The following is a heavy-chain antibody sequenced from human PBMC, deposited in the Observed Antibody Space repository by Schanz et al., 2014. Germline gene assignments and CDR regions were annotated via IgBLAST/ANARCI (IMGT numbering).Heavy chain of an antibody. CDR3: SRGIVGGLDC. D-gene: IGHD3-16*01. J-gene: IGHJ4*02. CDR1: GFTFNNFG. CDR2: ITGGSTTYT. Sequence: EVQLVESGGGLVQPGGSLRLSCAASGFTFNNFGMNWVRQAPGKGLEWVSCITGGSTTYTYYADSVRGRFTIFRDNPKKSAYLQMNSLRADDTAVYYCSRGIVGGLDCWGQGTLVTVSS. V-gene: IGHV3-21*01.